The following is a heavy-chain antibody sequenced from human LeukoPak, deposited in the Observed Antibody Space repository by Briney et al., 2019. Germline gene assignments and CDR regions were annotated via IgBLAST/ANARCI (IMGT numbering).Heavy chain of an antibody. Sequence: GGSLRLSCAASGFTFSSYSMNWVRQAPGKGLEWVSSISSSSSYIYYADSVKGRFTISRDNAKNSLYLQMNSLRAEDTAVYYCARAGWFYDSSGYYLYYFDYWGQGTLVTVSS. D-gene: IGHD3-22*01. V-gene: IGHV3-21*01. CDR1: GFTFSSYS. CDR2: ISSSSSYI. J-gene: IGHJ4*02. CDR3: ARAGWFYDSSGYYLYYFDY.